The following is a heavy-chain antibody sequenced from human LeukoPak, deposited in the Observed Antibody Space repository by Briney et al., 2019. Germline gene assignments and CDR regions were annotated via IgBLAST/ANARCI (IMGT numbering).Heavy chain of an antibody. CDR1: GYTFTGYY. D-gene: IGHD3-10*01. V-gene: IGHV1-2*02. Sequence: GASVKVSCKASGYTFTGYYMHWVRQAPGQGLEWMGWINPNSGGTNYAQKFQGRVTMTRDTSISTAYTELSRLRSDDTAVYYCARDWRYYGSGSFTGTDYWGQGTLVTVSS. CDR3: ARDWRYYGSGSFTGTDY. J-gene: IGHJ4*02. CDR2: INPNSGGT.